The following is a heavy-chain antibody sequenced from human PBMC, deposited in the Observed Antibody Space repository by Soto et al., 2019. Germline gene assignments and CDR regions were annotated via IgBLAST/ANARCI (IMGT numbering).Heavy chain of an antibody. V-gene: IGHV4-30-4*01. CDR2: IYYSGSA. D-gene: IGHD6-13*01. J-gene: IGHJ5*02. CDR1: GGSVSSGDYY. Sequence: QVHLQESGPGLVKPSQTLSLICTVSGGSVSSGDYYWSWIRQPPGKGLEWIGYIYYSGSAYYNPCLQRPLAISIATSKNQFSLRLSSVTAADTAVYYCARADRSSWYFVSFDPWGQGTLVTVSS. CDR3: ARADRSSWYFVSFDP.